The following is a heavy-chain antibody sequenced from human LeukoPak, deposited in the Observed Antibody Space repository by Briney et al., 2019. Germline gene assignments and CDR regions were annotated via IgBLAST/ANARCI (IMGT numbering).Heavy chain of an antibody. D-gene: IGHD3-9*01. CDR1: GFTFSTYA. Sequence: GGSLRLSCAASGFTFSTYAVNWVRQAPGKGLEWVSLINSGGSTYYADSVKGRFTISRDNSKNTLYLQMNSLRAEDTAVYYCARVGILTGYGSEYFQHWGQGTLVTVSS. CDR3: ARVGILTGYGSEYFQH. CDR2: INSGGST. J-gene: IGHJ1*01. V-gene: IGHV3-66*01.